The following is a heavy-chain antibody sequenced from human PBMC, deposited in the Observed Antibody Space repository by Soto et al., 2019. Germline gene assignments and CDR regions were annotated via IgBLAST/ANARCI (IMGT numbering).Heavy chain of an antibody. J-gene: IGHJ5*02. V-gene: IGHV3-23*01. D-gene: IGHD6-13*01. CDR2: ISGSGGST. CDR3: AKGRYSSSWYAEFDP. Sequence: GGSLRLSCAASGFTFSSYAMSWVRQAPGKGLEWVSAISGSGGSTYYADSVKGRFTISGDNSKNTLYLQMNSLRAEDTAVYYCAKGRYSSSWYAEFDPWGQGTLVTVSS. CDR1: GFTFSSYA.